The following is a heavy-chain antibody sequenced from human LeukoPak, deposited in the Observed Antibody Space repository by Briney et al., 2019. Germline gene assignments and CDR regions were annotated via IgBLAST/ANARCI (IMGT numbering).Heavy chain of an antibody. V-gene: IGHV4-39*07. CDR2: IYYSGST. Sequence: PSETLSLTCTVSGGSISSSSYYWGWIRQPPGKGLEWIGSIYYSGSTYYNPSLKSRVTISVDTSKNQFSLKLSSVTAADTAVYYCARDYYDSSGYYLLREPYYFDYWGQGTLVTVSS. CDR3: ARDYYDSSGYYLLREPYYFDY. CDR1: GGSISSSSYY. J-gene: IGHJ4*02. D-gene: IGHD3-22*01.